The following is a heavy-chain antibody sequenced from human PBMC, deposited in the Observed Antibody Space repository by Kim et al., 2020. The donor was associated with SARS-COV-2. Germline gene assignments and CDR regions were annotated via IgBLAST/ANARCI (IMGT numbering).Heavy chain of an antibody. D-gene: IGHD3-10*01. Sequence: KYSPSFQGHVTISADKSISTAYLQWSSLKASDTAMYYCARLTRSGSGLDYWGQGTLVTVSS. CDR3: ARLTRSGSGLDY. V-gene: IGHV5-10-1*01. J-gene: IGHJ4*02.